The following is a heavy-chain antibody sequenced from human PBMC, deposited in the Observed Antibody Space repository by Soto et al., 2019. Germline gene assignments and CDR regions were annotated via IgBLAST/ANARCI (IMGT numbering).Heavy chain of an antibody. Sequence: EVQLVESGGGLVQPGRSLRLSCAASGFTFDDYAMHWVRQAPGKGLEWVAGISWNSGRIGYADSVKGRFTFSRYNAKNSRYLQMNSLRAEDTALYYCAKGLYSSSWYWPAQHWGQGTLVTVSS. CDR3: AKGLYSSSWYWPAQH. V-gene: IGHV3-9*01. CDR2: ISWNSGRI. D-gene: IGHD6-13*01. J-gene: IGHJ1*01. CDR1: GFTFDDYA.